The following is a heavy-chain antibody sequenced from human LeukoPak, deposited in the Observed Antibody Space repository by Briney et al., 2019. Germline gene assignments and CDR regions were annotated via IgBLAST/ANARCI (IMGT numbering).Heavy chain of an antibody. J-gene: IGHJ3*02. CDR2: ISGSGGST. D-gene: IGHD3-10*01. CDR3: AKSLDYYGSGSYPDAFDI. Sequence: GGSLRLSCAASGFTFSNYGMSWVRQAPGKGLEWVSGISGSGGSTYYADSVKGRFTISRDDSKSTLYLQMNSLRAEDTAVYYCAKSLDYYGSGSYPDAFDIWGQGTMVTVSS. V-gene: IGHV3-23*01. CDR1: GFTFSNYG.